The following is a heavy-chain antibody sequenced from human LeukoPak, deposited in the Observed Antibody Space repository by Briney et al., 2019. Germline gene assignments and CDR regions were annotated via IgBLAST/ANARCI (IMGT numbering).Heavy chain of an antibody. CDR1: GGSINSYY. D-gene: IGHD2-2*01. CDR3: ASHVEAAAMASWDKFDY. Sequence: PSETLSLICTVSGGSINSYYWSWIRQPPGKGLVWVGYHYYSGSTNHHPSLTSRSTISVGTTNKQFSLKPDSVTVADTAGYYCASHVEAAAMASWDKFDYWGQGTLVTVSS. V-gene: IGHV4-59*01. J-gene: IGHJ4*02. CDR2: HYYSGST.